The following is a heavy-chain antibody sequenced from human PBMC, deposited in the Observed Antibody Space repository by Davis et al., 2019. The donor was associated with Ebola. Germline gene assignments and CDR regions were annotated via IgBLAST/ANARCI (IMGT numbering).Heavy chain of an antibody. J-gene: IGHJ4*02. V-gene: IGHV3-7*01. Sequence: PGGSLRLSCAGSGSTFENYWMTWVRQAPGKGLEWVANIKGDGSQIGYAGSVKGRFTISRDNGKKSLFLQMDSLRGEDTAVYYCVKNSGWYKLDCWGQGILVTVSS. CDR2: IKGDGSQI. D-gene: IGHD6-19*01. CDR1: GSTFENYW. CDR3: VKNSGWYKLDC.